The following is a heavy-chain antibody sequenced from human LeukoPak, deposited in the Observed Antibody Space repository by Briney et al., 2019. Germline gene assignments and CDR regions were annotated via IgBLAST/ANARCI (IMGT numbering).Heavy chain of an antibody. CDR1: GFTFSSYG. D-gene: IGHD6-6*01. CDR3: VGTIASRGSEY. V-gene: IGHV3-30*03. CDR2: ISYDGNNK. Sequence: PGRSLRLSCAASGFTFSSYGMHWVRQAPGKGLEWVAVISYDGNNKYYADSVKGRFTVSRDNAKNTVYLQMNNLRVDDTAMYYCVGTIASRGSEYWGQGALVTVSS. J-gene: IGHJ4*02.